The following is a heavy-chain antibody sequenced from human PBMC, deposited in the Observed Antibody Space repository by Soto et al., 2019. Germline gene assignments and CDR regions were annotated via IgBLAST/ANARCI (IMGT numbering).Heavy chain of an antibody. D-gene: IGHD3-22*01. Sequence: GGSLRLSCAASGFTFSSYGMHWVRQAPGKGLEWVAVIWYDGSNKYYADSVKGRFTISRDNSKNTLYLQMNSLRAEDTAVYYCVRELYYDSSGYPSVPDYCGQGTLVSV. J-gene: IGHJ4*02. CDR2: IWYDGSNK. CDR1: GFTFSSYG. V-gene: IGHV3-33*01. CDR3: VRELYYDSSGYPSVPDY.